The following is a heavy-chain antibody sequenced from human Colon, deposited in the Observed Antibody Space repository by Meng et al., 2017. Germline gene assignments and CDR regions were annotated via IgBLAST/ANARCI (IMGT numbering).Heavy chain of an antibody. CDR3: ASLGYDFWSGYYMDKENWFDP. Sequence: QPQLQESGPGLVKPSEALSLTCSVSGGSISSYYWSWIRQPPGKGLEWIGYIYYSGSANYNPSLKSRVTISVDTSKNQFSLKLSSVTAADTAVYYCASLGYDFWSGYYMDKENWFDPWGQGTLVTVSS. CDR2: IYYSGSA. J-gene: IGHJ5*02. CDR1: GGSISSYY. D-gene: IGHD3-3*01. V-gene: IGHV4-59*12.